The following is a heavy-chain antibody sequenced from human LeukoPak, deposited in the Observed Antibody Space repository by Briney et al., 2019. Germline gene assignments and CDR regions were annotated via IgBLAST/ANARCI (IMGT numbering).Heavy chain of an antibody. CDR3: TRGGTSSVAYYYHMDV. Sequence: GGSLRLSCTASGFTFSGRYMDWVRQAPGKGLEWVGRSRDRANGYTPEYAASVRGRFTISGDDPETSMYLQMNSLKTEDSAVYYCTRGGTSSVAYYYHMDVWGQGTTVTVSS. D-gene: IGHD1-26*01. CDR1: GFTFSGRY. J-gene: IGHJ6*02. CDR2: SRDRANGYTP. V-gene: IGHV3-72*01.